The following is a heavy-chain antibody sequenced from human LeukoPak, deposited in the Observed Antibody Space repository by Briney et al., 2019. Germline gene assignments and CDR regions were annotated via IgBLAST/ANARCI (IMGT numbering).Heavy chain of an antibody. Sequence: SETLSLTCTVSGGSISSSSYYWGWIRQPPRKGLEWIGSLYYSGITYYTPSLKSRVSIFVDTSKNQFSLRLSSVTAADTAVYYCARQDISSHYDYWGQGTLVTVSS. J-gene: IGHJ4*02. CDR2: LYYSGIT. CDR3: ARQDISSHYDY. V-gene: IGHV4-39*01. CDR1: GGSISSSSYY. D-gene: IGHD2-15*01.